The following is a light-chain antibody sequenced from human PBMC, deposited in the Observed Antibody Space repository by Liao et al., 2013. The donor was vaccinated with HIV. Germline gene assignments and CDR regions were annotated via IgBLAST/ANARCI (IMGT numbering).Light chain of an antibody. CDR3: QAWDSSTSYV. CDR1: KLGDKY. CDR2: EDK. V-gene: IGLV3-1*01. Sequence: SYELTQPPSVSESPGQTAIITCSGEKLGDKYVRWYQQKPGQSPVLVIYEDKKRPSGIPERFSGSNSGNTATLTISGTQAMDEADYYCQAWDSSTSYVFGTWDQVHRP. J-gene: IGLJ1*01.